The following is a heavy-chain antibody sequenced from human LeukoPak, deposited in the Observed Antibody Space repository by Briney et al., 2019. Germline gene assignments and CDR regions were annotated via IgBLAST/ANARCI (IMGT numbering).Heavy chain of an antibody. Sequence: ASVKVSCKASGGTFSSYAISWVRQAPGQGLEWMGWISAYNGNTNYAQKLQGRVTMTTDTSTSTAYMELRSLRSDDTAVYYCARDPLIVVVPAAIGSVDPYYYYGMDVWGQGTTVTVSS. D-gene: IGHD2-2*01. CDR1: GGTFSSYA. J-gene: IGHJ6*02. CDR2: ISAYNGNT. CDR3: ARDPLIVVVPAAIGSVDPYYYYGMDV. V-gene: IGHV1-18*01.